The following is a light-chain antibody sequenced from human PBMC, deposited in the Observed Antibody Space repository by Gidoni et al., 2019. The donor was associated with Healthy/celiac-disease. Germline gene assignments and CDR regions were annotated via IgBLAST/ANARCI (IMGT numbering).Light chain of an antibody. CDR2: STS. CDR3: LLYYGGAHWV. Sequence: QTVVTQEPSLTVSPGGTVTLTCASSTGAVTSGYYPNWIQQKPGQAPRARMYSTSNKPSWTPARFSGSLLGGKAALTLSGVQPEDEAEYYCLLYYGGAHWVFGGGTKLTVL. V-gene: IGLV7-43*01. CDR1: TGAVTSGYY. J-gene: IGLJ3*02.